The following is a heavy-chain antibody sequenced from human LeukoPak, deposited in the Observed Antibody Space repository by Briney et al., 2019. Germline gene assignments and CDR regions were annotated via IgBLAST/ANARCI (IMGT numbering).Heavy chain of an antibody. CDR1: GLTLSSFA. J-gene: IGHJ4*02. V-gene: IGHV3-23*01. D-gene: IGHD2-15*01. CDR2: ICGSGDTT. CDR3: AKGSGGSCYSQVYS. Sequence: HPGGSLRLSCAASGLTLSSFAMSWVRQAPGKGLEWVSVICGSGDTTYYADSVKGRFTISRDNSKNMLYLQMNSLRGEDTAVYYCAKGSGGSCYSQVYSWGQGTLVTVSS.